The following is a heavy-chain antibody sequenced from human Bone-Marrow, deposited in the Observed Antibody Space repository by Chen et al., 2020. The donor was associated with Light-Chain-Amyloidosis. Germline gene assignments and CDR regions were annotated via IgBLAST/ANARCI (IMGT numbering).Heavy chain of an antibody. CDR2: FDYNSGRI. D-gene: IGHD1-1*01. CDR1: GCTFKKYA. V-gene: IGHV3-9*01. CDR3: TQDGVPGGADY. J-gene: IGHJ4*02. Sequence: EVQVVESGGGLVQPGRSLRLSCAVVGCTFKKYAIHWVRQAPGKGLEWVSGFDYNSGRIDYADSVRGRFTLSRGNSGDSVYLQMDSLRTEDTALYFCTQDGVPGGADYWGQGALVTVSS.